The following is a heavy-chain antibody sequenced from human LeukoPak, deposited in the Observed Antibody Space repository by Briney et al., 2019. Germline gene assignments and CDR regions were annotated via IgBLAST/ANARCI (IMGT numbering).Heavy chain of an antibody. CDR1: GFTFSTFS. Sequence: GGSLRLSCAASGFTFSTFSMNWVRQTPGKGLEWVSAISGSGSDIYYADSVKGRFTISRDNTKRSLYLQMNSLRAEDTAVYYCARRTFPNDAFDVWGQGTVVTVSS. J-gene: IGHJ3*01. V-gene: IGHV3-21*01. CDR2: ISGSGSDI. D-gene: IGHD1-7*01. CDR3: ARRTFPNDAFDV.